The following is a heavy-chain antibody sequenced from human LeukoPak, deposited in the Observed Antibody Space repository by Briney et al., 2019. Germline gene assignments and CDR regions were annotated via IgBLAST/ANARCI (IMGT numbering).Heavy chain of an antibody. V-gene: IGHV3-30*04. CDR3: AREVPAAIYSGMDV. Sequence: GRSLRLSCAASGFTFSSYAMHWVRQAPGKGLEWVAVISYDGSNKYYADSVKGRFTISRDNSKNTLYLQMNSLRAEDTAVYYCAREVPAAIYSGMDVWGQGTTVTVSS. CDR2: ISYDGSNK. D-gene: IGHD2-2*01. J-gene: IGHJ6*02. CDR1: GFTFSSYA.